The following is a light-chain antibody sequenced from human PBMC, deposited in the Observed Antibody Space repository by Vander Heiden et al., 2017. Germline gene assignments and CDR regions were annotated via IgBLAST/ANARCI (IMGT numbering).Light chain of an antibody. CDR3: QQYGSSPPMYT. CDR2: GAS. Sequence: DIMLTQSPGTLSLSPGERATLSCRASQSVSSSYLAWYQQKPGQAPRLLIYGASSRATGIPDRFSGSGSGTDFTLTISRLEPEDFAVYYCQQYGSSPPMYTFGQGTKLEIK. V-gene: IGKV3-20*01. CDR1: QSVSSSY. J-gene: IGKJ2*01.